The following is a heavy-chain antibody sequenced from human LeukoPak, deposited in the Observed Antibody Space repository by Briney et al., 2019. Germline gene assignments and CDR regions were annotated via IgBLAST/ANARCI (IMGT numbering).Heavy chain of an antibody. V-gene: IGHV1-2*02. CDR1: GYTFTSYG. J-gene: IGHJ6*04. D-gene: IGHD2-15*01. CDR2: IKPDNGGT. Sequence: ASVKVSCKASGYTFTSYGISWVRQAPGQGLEWMGWIKPDNGGTDYAQKFLGRVTMTRDTSISTAYMDLSSLRSDDTAVYYCARVFSAGFFDVWGRGTTVTISS. CDR3: ARVFSAGFFDV.